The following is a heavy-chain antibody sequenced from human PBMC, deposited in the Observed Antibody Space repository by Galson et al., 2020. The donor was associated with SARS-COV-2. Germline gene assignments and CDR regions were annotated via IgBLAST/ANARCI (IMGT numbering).Heavy chain of an antibody. V-gene: IGHV4-39*01. J-gene: IGHJ6*02. CDR2: INSDDRI. Sequence: SETLSLTCTVSGASITNNRYFWDWIRQPPGKGLEWVGNINSDDRIHYSPSLKSRLTVSLDRSKNQFSLNLRSVTAADTAVYYCARLETYCTSTRCPPDFGDLDSWGQGISVTVSS. CDR3: ARLETYCTSTRCPPDFGDLDS. D-gene: IGHD2-2*01. CDR1: GASITNNRYF.